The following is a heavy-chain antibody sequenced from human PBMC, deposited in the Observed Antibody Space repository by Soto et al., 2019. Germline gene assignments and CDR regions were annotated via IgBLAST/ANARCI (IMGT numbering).Heavy chain of an antibody. D-gene: IGHD2-2*01. CDR3: ARVVVPAPGWAPRYWFDP. J-gene: IGHJ5*02. Sequence: GESLKISCKGSGYSFTSYWISWVRQMPGKGLEWMGRIDPSDSYTNYSPSFQGHVTTSADKSISTAYLQWSSLKASDTAMYYCARVVVPAPGWAPRYWFDPWGQGTLVTV. CDR1: GYSFTSYW. CDR2: IDPSDSYT. V-gene: IGHV5-10-1*01.